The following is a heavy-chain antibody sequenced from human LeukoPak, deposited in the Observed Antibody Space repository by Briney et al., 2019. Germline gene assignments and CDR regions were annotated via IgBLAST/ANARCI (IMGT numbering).Heavy chain of an antibody. CDR1: GGSFSGYY. V-gene: IGHV4-34*01. CDR3: ARGRRQWLVRDYYMDV. CDR2: INHSGST. Sequence: PSETLSLTCAVYGGSFSGYYWSWIRQPPGKGLEWIGEINHSGSTNYNPSLKSRVTISVDTSKNQFSLKLSSVTAADTAVYYCARGRRQWLVRDYYMDVWGKGTTVTVSS. J-gene: IGHJ6*03. D-gene: IGHD6-19*01.